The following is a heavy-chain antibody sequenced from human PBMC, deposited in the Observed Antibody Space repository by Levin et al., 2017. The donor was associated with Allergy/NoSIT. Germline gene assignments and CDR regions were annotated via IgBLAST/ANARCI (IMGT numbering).Heavy chain of an antibody. V-gene: IGHV4-34*01. D-gene: IGHD3-10*01. CDR1: GGSFSGYY. Sequence: SETLSLTCAVYGGSFSGYYWSWIRQPPGKGLEWIGEINHSGSTNYNPSLKSRVTISVDTSKNQFSLKLSSVTAADTAVYYCARGPPGYYGSGSYYKRGHNWFDPWGQGTLVTVSS. J-gene: IGHJ5*02. CDR3: ARGPPGYYGSGSYYKRGHNWFDP. CDR2: INHSGST.